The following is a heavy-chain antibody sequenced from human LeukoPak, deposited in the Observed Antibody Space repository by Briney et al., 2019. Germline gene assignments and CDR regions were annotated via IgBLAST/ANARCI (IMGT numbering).Heavy chain of an antibody. CDR3: TRDRSRAEDD. Sequence: SGGSLRLPCAASGFTFSGHWMSWVRQAPGKGLEWVANINQGGSDKYYVDSVKGRFTISRDNANNLLYLQMNSLRGEDTAVYHCTRDRSRAEDDWGQGTLVTVSS. CDR1: GFTFSGHW. CDR2: INQGGSDK. J-gene: IGHJ4*02. V-gene: IGHV3-7*01. D-gene: IGHD1-14*01.